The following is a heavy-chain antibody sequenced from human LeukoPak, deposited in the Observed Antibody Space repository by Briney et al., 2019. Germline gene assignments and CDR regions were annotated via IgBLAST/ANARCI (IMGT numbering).Heavy chain of an antibody. D-gene: IGHD6-13*01. Sequence: SQTLSLTCTVSGGSISSGSYYWSWIRQPAGEGLEWIGRIYTSGSTNYNPSLKSRVTISVDTSKNQFSLKLSSLTAADTAVYYCAREGIAVAVMSWGQGTLVTVSS. CDR2: IYTSGST. J-gene: IGHJ4*02. CDR3: AREGIAVAVMS. V-gene: IGHV4-61*02. CDR1: GGSISSGSYY.